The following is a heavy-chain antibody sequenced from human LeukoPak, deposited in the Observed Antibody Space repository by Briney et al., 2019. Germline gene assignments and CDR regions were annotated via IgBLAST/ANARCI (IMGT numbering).Heavy chain of an antibody. CDR1: GGSFSGYY. CDR2: INHSGST. D-gene: IGHD3-22*01. J-gene: IGHJ4*02. CDR3: ARDHYYDSSVAY. Sequence: KTSETLSLTCAVYGGSFSGYYWSWIRQPPGKGLEWIGEINHSGSTNYNPSLKSRVTISVDTSKNQFSLKLTSVTAADTAVYYCARDHYYDSSVAYWGQGTLVTVSS. V-gene: IGHV4-34*01.